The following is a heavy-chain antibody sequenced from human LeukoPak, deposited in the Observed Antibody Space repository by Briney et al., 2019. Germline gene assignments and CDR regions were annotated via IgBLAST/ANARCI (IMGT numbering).Heavy chain of an antibody. CDR3: ARVGSSGYDSADPDYYYYGMDV. CDR2: TYTSGST. Sequence: SETLSLTCTVSGGSISSYYWSWIRQPAGKGLEGIGRTYTSGSTNYNPSLKSRVTMSVDTSQNQFSLKLSSVTAADTAVYYCARVGSSGYDSADPDYYYYGMDVWGQGTTVTVSS. CDR1: GGSISSYY. D-gene: IGHD3-22*01. V-gene: IGHV4-4*07. J-gene: IGHJ6*02.